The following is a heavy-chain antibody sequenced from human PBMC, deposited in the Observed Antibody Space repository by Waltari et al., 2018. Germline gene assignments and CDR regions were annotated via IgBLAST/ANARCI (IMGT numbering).Heavy chain of an antibody. J-gene: IGHJ4*02. D-gene: IGHD2-15*01. V-gene: IGHV4-4*02. CDR2: IRRSGRT. Sequence: QVQLQESGPGLVKPSGTLSLTCAVFGDSMSRADLWNWVRQSPGKGLEWIGQIRRSGRTNYNPSLASRVSVSIDTSNNQFSLKVTSATAADTAVYYCARDRGRGLYLDSWGQGTLVTVSP. CDR3: ARDRGRGLYLDS. CDR1: GDSMSRADL.